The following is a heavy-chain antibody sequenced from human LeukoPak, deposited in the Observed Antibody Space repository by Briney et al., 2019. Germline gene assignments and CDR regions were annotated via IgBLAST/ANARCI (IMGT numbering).Heavy chain of an antibody. CDR1: GFTFSIYA. CDR3: ARGSFSSGWYAMVY. V-gene: IGHV3-30-3*01. J-gene: IGHJ4*02. Sequence: GGSLRLSCAASGFTFSIYAMHWVRQAPGKGLEWVAVISYDGSNKYYADSVKGRFTISRDNSKNTLYLQMNSLRAEDTAVYYCARGSFSSGWYAMVYWGQGTLVTVSS. D-gene: IGHD6-19*01. CDR2: ISYDGSNK.